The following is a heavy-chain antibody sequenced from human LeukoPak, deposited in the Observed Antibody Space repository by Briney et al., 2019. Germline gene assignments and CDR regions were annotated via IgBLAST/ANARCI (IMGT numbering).Heavy chain of an antibody. V-gene: IGHV3-23*01. D-gene: IGHD2/OR15-2a*01. J-gene: IGHJ6*02. CDR2: ISGSGGST. CDR3: AKAHPGYYGPGYYYGMDV. CDR1: GFTFSSYA. Sequence: GALRLSCAASGFTFSSYAMSWVRQAPGKGLEWVSAISGSGGSTYYADSVKGRFTISRDNSKNTLYLQMNSLRAEDTAVYYCAKAHPGYYGPGYYYGMDVWGQGTTVTVSS.